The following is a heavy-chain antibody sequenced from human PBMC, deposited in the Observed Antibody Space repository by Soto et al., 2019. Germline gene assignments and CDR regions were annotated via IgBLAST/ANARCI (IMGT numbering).Heavy chain of an antibody. D-gene: IGHD3-3*01. Sequence: GGSLRLSCAASGFTFSSYGMHWVRQAPGKGLEWAAVISYDGSNKYYADSVKGRFTISRDNSKNTLYLQMNSLRAEDTAVYYCAKEGGTYYDFWSGPSPRYYYMDVWGKGTTVTVSS. CDR3: AKEGGTYYDFWSGPSPRYYYMDV. J-gene: IGHJ6*03. CDR1: GFTFSSYG. V-gene: IGHV3-30*18. CDR2: ISYDGSNK.